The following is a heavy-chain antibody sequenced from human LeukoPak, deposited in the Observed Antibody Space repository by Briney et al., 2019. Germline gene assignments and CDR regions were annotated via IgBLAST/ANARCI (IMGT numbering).Heavy chain of an antibody. CDR2: ISSNGGGT. CDR3: AKDRRHYYDSSGYYFWAFDI. D-gene: IGHD3-22*01. CDR1: GFTLSSYA. Sequence: HAGGSLRLSCAASGFTLSSYAMHWVRQAPGKGLEYVSAISSNGGGTYYANSVKGRFTISRDNSKNSLYLQMNSLRAEDTALYYCAKDRRHYYDSSGYYFWAFDIWGQGTMVTVSS. J-gene: IGHJ3*02. V-gene: IGHV3-64*01.